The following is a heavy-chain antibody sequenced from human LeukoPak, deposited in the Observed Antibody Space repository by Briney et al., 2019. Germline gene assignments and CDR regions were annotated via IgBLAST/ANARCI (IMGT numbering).Heavy chain of an antibody. CDR1: GGSISSYY. CDR3: ASLPFPVSHFDY. V-gene: IGHV4-59*01. Sequence: SETLSLTCTVSGGSISSYYWSLIRQPPGKGLEWIGYIYYSGSTNYNPSLKSRVTISVDTSKNQFSLKLSSVTAADTAVYYCASLPFPVSHFDYWGQGTLVTVSS. D-gene: IGHD3-16*02. J-gene: IGHJ4*02. CDR2: IYYSGST.